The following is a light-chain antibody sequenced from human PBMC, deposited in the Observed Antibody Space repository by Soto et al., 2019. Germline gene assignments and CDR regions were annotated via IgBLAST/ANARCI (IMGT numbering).Light chain of an antibody. J-gene: IGKJ4*01. CDR2: AAS. CDR3: QQSYSTPLT. Sequence: DIQITQSPSSLSASAGDRVTITCRPSQSISSYLNWYQQKPGKAPKLLIYAASSLQSGVPSRFSGSGSGTDFTLTISSLQPEDFATYYCQQSYSTPLTFGGGTKVDIK. V-gene: IGKV1-39*01. CDR1: QSISSY.